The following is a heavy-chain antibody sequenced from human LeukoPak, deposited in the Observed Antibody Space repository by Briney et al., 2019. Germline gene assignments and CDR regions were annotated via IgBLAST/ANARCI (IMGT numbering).Heavy chain of an antibody. CDR2: ISAYNGNT. V-gene: IGHV1-18*04. D-gene: IGHD3-10*01. Sequence: ASVKVSCKASGYTFTSYYMHWVRQAPGQGLEWMGWISAYNGNTNYAQKLQGRVTMTTDTSTSTAYMELRSLRSDDTAVYYCARHTMVRGVITSYYYYYGMDVWGQGTTVTVSS. CDR1: GYTFTSYY. CDR3: ARHTMVRGVITSYYYYYGMDV. J-gene: IGHJ6*02.